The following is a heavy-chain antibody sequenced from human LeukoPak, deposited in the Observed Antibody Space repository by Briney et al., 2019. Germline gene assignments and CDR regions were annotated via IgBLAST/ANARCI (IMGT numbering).Heavy chain of an antibody. Sequence: ASVKVSCKASGYTFTGYYIHWVRQAPGQGLEWMGWINPNTGGTNYAQKFRGRVTVTRDTSIRTDYMELSRLRSDDTAVFYCATTTVTNNWFDPWGQGTLVTVSS. CDR3: ATTTVTNNWFDP. CDR2: INPNTGGT. D-gene: IGHD4-11*01. V-gene: IGHV1-2*02. J-gene: IGHJ5*02. CDR1: GYTFTGYY.